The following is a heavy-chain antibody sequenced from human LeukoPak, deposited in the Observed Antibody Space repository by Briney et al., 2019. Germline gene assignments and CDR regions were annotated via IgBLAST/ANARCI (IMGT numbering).Heavy chain of an antibody. V-gene: IGHV1-18*01. Sequence: APVKVSCKASGYTFTSYGISRVRQAPGQGLEWLGWISAYNGNTNYAQKLQGRVTMTTDTSTSTAYMELRSLRSDDTAVYYCARSPVQLWLRNDYYYMDVWGKGTTVTVSS. CDR2: ISAYNGNT. J-gene: IGHJ6*03. CDR3: ARSPVQLWLRNDYYYMDV. CDR1: GYTFTSYG. D-gene: IGHD5-18*01.